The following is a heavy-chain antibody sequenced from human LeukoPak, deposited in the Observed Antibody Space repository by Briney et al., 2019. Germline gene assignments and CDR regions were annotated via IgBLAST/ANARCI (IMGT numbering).Heavy chain of an antibody. CDR3: AKDPYSSSWTHYFDY. D-gene: IGHD6-13*01. Sequence: PGGSLRLSCAASGFTFSSYAMSWVRQAPGKGLEWVSAISGSGGSTYYADSVKGRFTISRDNSKNTLYLQMNSLRAEDMAVYYCAKDPYSSSWTHYFDYWGQGTLVTVSS. CDR2: ISGSGGST. V-gene: IGHV3-23*01. J-gene: IGHJ4*02. CDR1: GFTFSSYA.